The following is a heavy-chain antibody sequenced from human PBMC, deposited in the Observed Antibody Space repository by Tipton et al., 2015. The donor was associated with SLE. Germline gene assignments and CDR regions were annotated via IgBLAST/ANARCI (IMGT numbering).Heavy chain of an antibody. CDR3: ARDVGGYNTGWFPYYFDY. CDR1: GGSISSGGYY. J-gene: IGHJ4*02. V-gene: IGHV4-31*03. CDR2: ISYSGST. Sequence: TLSLTCTVSGGSISSGGYYWSWIRQSPGKGLEWIGYISYSGSTNYNSSLKSRLTISVDTSKNQFSLKLSSVTAADMAVYYCARDVGGYNTGWFPYYFDYWGQGTLVTVSS. D-gene: IGHD2-8*02.